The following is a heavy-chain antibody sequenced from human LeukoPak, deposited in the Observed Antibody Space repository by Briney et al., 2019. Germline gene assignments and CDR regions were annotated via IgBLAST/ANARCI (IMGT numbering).Heavy chain of an antibody. D-gene: IGHD3-22*01. CDR2: IYYSGST. CDR3: AGGYLYDSKGLYPAFDI. Sequence: SETLSLTCTVSGGSISSYYWSWIRQPPGKGLEWIGYIYYSGSTNYNPSLKSRVTISVHTSKNQFSLNLSSLTAADTPVYYCAGGYLYDSKGLYPAFDIWGQGTMVTVSS. CDR1: GGSISSYY. J-gene: IGHJ3*02. V-gene: IGHV4-59*01.